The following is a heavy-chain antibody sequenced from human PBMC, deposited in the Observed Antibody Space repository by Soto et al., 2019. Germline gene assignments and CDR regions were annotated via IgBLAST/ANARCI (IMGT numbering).Heavy chain of an antibody. CDR1: GGSVTNSSYY. Sequence: PAWSLCLSGTVAGGSVTNSSYYWRWIRQSPGKGLEWIGSGYYRGRRYSKSSVKSRVTLXXXTXXXXXSLXAXXTSVYYCARARGDWNPSAFDYWCQGTLVTVSS. CDR3: ARARGDWNPSAFDY. D-gene: IGHD1-1*01. CDR2: GYYRGRR. V-gene: IGHV4-39*07. J-gene: IGHJ4*02.